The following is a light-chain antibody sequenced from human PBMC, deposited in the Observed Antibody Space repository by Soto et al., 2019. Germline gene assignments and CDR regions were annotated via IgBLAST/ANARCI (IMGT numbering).Light chain of an antibody. J-gene: IGKJ1*01. CDR1: QSITSNY. Sequence: EIVLTQSPGTLSLSPGERATLFCRAGQSITSNYLAWYQQKPGQAPRLLIYDTSARATGIPDRFSGSGSGTDFTLTISRLEPEDFAVYYCQQYGSSPRTFGQGTKVDIK. CDR2: DTS. CDR3: QQYGSSPRT. V-gene: IGKV3-20*01.